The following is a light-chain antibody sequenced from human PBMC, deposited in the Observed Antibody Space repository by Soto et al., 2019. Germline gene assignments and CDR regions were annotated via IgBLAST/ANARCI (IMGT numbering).Light chain of an antibody. Sequence: AIQMTQSPSSLSASVGDRVTITCRASQAIRNDLGWYQQKPGKAPKLLIYAASSLQSDVPSRFSGSGSGTDFTLTISSPQPEDFATYYCLQDYNYPRTFGQGTKVDIK. V-gene: IGKV1-6*01. J-gene: IGKJ1*01. CDR2: AAS. CDR1: QAIRND. CDR3: LQDYNYPRT.